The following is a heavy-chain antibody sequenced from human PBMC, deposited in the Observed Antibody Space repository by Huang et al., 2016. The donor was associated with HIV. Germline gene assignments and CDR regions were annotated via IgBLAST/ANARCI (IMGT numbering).Heavy chain of an antibody. CDR1: GYSFAKYW. D-gene: IGHD5-18*01. Sequence: EEQLVQSGAEVKKPGESLKISCEGSGYSFAKYWIGWVRQMPGKGLEWMGIIYPDDSDTRYSPAFQGQCSISADKSISTAYLQWSSLKASDTAMYYCARLDTARNYYYYGLDVWGQGTSVIVSS. CDR3: ARLDTARNYYYYGLDV. J-gene: IGHJ6*02. V-gene: IGHV5-51*01. CDR2: IYPDDSDT.